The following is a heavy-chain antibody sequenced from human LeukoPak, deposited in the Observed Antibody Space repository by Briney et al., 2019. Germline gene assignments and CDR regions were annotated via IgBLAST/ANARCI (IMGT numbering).Heavy chain of an antibody. D-gene: IGHD3-3*01. J-gene: IGHJ4*02. CDR1: GFTFSSYS. CDR3: AKELRFLEWLPFDY. CDR2: ISSSSSTI. Sequence: GGSLRLSCAASGFTFSSYSMNSVRQAPGKGLEWVSYISSSSSTIYYADSVKGRFTISRDNAKNSLYLQMNSLRAEDTAVYYCAKELRFLEWLPFDYWGQGTLVTVSS. V-gene: IGHV3-48*01.